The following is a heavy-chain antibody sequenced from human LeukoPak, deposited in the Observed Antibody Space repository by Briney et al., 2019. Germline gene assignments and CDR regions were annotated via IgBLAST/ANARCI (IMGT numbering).Heavy chain of an antibody. CDR2: IIPIFGTA. CDR1: GGTFSSYA. Sequence: SVKVSCRASGGTFSSYAISWVRQAPGQGLEWMGGIIPIFGTANYAQKFQGRVAITADKSTSTAYMELSSLRSEDTAVYYCARDLTTVTGNRGDIWGQGTMVTVSS. J-gene: IGHJ3*02. D-gene: IGHD4-17*01. CDR3: ARDLTTVTGNRGDI. V-gene: IGHV1-69*06.